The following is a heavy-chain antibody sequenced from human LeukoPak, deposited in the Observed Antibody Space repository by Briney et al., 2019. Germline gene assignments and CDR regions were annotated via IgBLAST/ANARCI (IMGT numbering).Heavy chain of an antibody. V-gene: IGHV3-23*01. CDR1: GFTFSSYA. CDR2: ISGSGGST. J-gene: IGHJ6*03. D-gene: IGHD3-3*01. CDR3: AKVAHYDFWSGPDYYMDV. Sequence: GGSLRLSCAASGFTFSSYAMSWVRQAPGKGLEWVSAISGSGGSTYYADSVKGRFTVSRDNSKNTLYLQMNSLRAEDTAVYYCAKVAHYDFWSGPDYYMDVWGKGTTVTVSS.